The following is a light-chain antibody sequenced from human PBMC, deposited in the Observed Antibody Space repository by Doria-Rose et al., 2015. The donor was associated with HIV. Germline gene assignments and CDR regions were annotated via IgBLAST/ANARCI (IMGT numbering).Light chain of an antibody. CDR1: QSFSSTY. J-gene: IGKJ1*01. V-gene: IGKV3-20*01. Sequence: TQSPGTLSLPPGERATLSCRASQSFSSTYLAWYQQKPGQSPSLLIYDGSTGATGIPDRFSASGSGTDFTLTINRLEPEDFALYYCHQYGTSWTFGQGTKVEI. CDR3: HQYGTSWT. CDR2: DGS.